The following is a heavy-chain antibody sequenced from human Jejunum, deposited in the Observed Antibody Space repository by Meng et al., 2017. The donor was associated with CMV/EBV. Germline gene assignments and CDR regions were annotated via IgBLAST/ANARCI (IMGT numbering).Heavy chain of an antibody. CDR3: ARDSYRYCSSSNCYMSDS. CDR1: RTSW. CDR2: IDQDGIEK. V-gene: IGHV3-7*01. D-gene: IGHD2-2*02. Sequence: RTSWIRCVRPAPGKGLEWVANIDQDGIEKNYVDSVKGRFTISRDNAKNSLYLQINDLKDEDTAVFYCARDSYRYCSSSNCYMSDSWGQGTLVTVSS. J-gene: IGHJ4*02.